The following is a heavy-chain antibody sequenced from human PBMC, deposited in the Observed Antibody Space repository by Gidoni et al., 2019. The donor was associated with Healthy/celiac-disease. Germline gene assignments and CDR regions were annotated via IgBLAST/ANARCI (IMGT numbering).Heavy chain of an antibody. CDR2: IYYSGST. J-gene: IGHJ4*02. V-gene: IGHV4-39*01. CDR1: GGSISSSSYY. D-gene: IGHD3-10*01. CDR3: ARLSPPVRIFYGSGSYSFDY. Sequence: QLQLQESGPGLVKPSETLSLTCTVPGGSISSSSYYWGWIRQPPGKGLEWIGSIYYSGSTYYNPSLKSRVTISVDTSKNQFSLKLSSVTAADTAVYYCARLSPPVRIFYGSGSYSFDYWGQGTLVTVSS.